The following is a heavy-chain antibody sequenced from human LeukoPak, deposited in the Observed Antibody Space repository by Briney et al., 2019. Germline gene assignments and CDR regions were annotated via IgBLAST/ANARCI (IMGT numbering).Heavy chain of an antibody. CDR2: IKQDGSEK. J-gene: IGHJ4*02. CDR3: ARDPARFGSGYYPEN. Sequence: GGSLRLSCAVSGFTFSRYWMSWVRQAPGKGLEWVANIKQDGSEKYYVDSVEGRFTISRDNARNSMYLQMNSLRGEDTAVYYCARDPARFGSGYYPENWGPGTQVPVSS. D-gene: IGHD3-22*01. CDR1: GFTFSRYW. V-gene: IGHV3-7*01.